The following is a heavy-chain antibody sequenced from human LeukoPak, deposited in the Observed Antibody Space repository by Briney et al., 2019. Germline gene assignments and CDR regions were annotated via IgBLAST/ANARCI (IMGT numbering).Heavy chain of an antibody. Sequence: SETLSLICAVSGGSISSGGYSWSWIRQPPGKGLEWIGYIYHSGSTYYNPSLKSRVTISVDRSKNQFSLKLSSVTAADTAVYYCARAAWGYYGSGSPLPNWFDPWGQGTLVTVSS. CDR2: IYHSGST. D-gene: IGHD3-10*01. CDR3: ARAAWGYYGSGSPLPNWFDP. J-gene: IGHJ5*02. CDR1: GGSISSGGYS. V-gene: IGHV4-30-2*01.